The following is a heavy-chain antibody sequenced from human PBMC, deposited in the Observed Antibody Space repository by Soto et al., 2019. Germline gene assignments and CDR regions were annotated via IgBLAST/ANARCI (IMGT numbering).Heavy chain of an antibody. Sequence: LRLSCAASGFTFSSYAMSWVRQAPGKGLGWVSAISGSGGSTYYADSVKGRFTISRDNSKNTLYLQMNSLRAEDTAVYYCAKSPPKTTFGPFDYWGQGTLVTVSS. D-gene: IGHD3-16*01. CDR3: AKSPPKTTFGPFDY. CDR2: ISGSGGST. V-gene: IGHV3-23*01. CDR1: GFTFSSYA. J-gene: IGHJ4*02.